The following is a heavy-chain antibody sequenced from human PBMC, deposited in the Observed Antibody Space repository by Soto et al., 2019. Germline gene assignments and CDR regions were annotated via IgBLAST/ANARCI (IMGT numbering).Heavy chain of an antibody. CDR2: IYYSGST. Sequence: QLQLQESGPGLVKPSETLSLTCTVSGGSISSSSYYWGWIRQPPGKGLEWIGSIYYSGSTYYNPSLKSRVTISVDTSKNPFSLKLSSVTAADTAVYYCARRTVFGSYDYYMDVWGKGTTVTVSS. J-gene: IGHJ6*03. CDR1: GGSISSSSYY. V-gene: IGHV4-39*01. D-gene: IGHD3-10*01. CDR3: ARRTVFGSYDYYMDV.